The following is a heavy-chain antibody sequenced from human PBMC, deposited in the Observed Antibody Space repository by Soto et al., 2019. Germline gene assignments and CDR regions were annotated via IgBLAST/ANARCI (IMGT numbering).Heavy chain of an antibody. Sequence: EVQLLESGGGLVQPGGSLRLSCAASGFTFSSYAMSWVRQAPGKGLEWVSAISGSGGSTYYADSVKGRFTTSRDNSKNTLYLQMNSLRAEDTAVYYCANRYCSGGSCSADYWGQGTLVTVSS. J-gene: IGHJ4*02. CDR3: ANRYCSGGSCSADY. CDR1: GFTFSSYA. V-gene: IGHV3-23*01. CDR2: ISGSGGST. D-gene: IGHD2-15*01.